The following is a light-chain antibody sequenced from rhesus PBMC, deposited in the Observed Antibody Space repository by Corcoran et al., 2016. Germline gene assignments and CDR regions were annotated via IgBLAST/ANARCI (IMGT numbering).Light chain of an antibody. CDR1: QSLLHSKGKTY. CDR2: NVS. Sequence: DVAMIQSPLSLPVTIGQPASISCRSSQSLLHSKGKTYWSWFQQKPGQAPRRLIYNVSNRDAGVPDRFSGSVAGTDFTLKISRVEAEDVGVYYCMEGTHQRTFGQGTKVEIK. V-gene: IGKV2-58*01. CDR3: MEGTHQRT. J-gene: IGKJ1*01.